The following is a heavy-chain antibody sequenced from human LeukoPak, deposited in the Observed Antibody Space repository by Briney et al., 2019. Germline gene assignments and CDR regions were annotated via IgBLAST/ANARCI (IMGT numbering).Heavy chain of an antibody. CDR1: GFTFSSYS. CDR3: ARADCGGDCYFVDDY. D-gene: IGHD2-21*02. Sequence: GGSLRLSCAASGFTFSSYSMNWVRQAPGKGLEWVSYISSSSSTIYYADSVKGQFTISRDNAKNSLYLQMNSLRAEDTAVYYCARADCGGDCYFVDDYWGQGTLVTVSS. J-gene: IGHJ4*02. V-gene: IGHV3-48*01. CDR2: ISSSSSTI.